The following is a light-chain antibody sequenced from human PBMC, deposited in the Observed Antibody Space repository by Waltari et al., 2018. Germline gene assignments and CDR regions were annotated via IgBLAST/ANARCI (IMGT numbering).Light chain of an antibody. CDR3: SSFTTSSTQV. V-gene: IGLV2-14*01. J-gene: IGLJ1*01. Sequence: QSALTQPASVSGSPGHSITISCTGTSSDVGAYDYVSWYQQYPGKAPKLMFFEVSNRPAGASIGFSGSKSGNTASLTISGLLPEDEADYYCSSFTTSSTQVFGTGTKVTVL. CDR2: EVS. CDR1: SSDVGAYDY.